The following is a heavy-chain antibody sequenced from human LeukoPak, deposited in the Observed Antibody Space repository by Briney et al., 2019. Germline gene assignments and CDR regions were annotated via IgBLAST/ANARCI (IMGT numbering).Heavy chain of an antibody. D-gene: IGHD3-10*01. CDR1: GFNFSEFW. J-gene: IGHJ4*02. V-gene: IGHV3-7*01. CDR2: VKEDGSER. CDR3: LCLWFGKGVY. Sequence: GGSLRLSCVASGFTSGFNFSEFWMSWVRQAPGKGLEWVANVKEDGSERYSVDSVEGRFTISRDNAKKSLYLQMNSLRAEDTAVYYCLCLWFGKGVYWGRGTLVTVSS.